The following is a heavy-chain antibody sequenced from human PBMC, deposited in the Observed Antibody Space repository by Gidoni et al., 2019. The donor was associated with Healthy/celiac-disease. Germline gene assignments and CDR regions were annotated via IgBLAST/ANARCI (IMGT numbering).Heavy chain of an antibody. CDR1: GGSFSGYY. V-gene: IGHV4-34*01. CDR2: INHSGST. Sequence: QVQLQQWGAGLFKPPETLSLPCAVYGGSFSGYYWRWIRQPPGKGLEWIGEINHSGSTNYNPSLKSRVTISVDTSKNQFSLKLSSVTAADTAVYYCARRPKGGYCSSTSCYTSVGSYYFDYWGQGTLVTVSS. J-gene: IGHJ4*02. CDR3: ARRPKGGYCSSTSCYTSVGSYYFDY. D-gene: IGHD2-2*02.